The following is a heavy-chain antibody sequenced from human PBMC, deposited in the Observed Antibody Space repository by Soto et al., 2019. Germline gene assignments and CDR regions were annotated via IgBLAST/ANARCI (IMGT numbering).Heavy chain of an antibody. CDR2: IHYSGTT. V-gene: IGHV4-59*01. CDR3: AAGEASSRNLAPYYLDF. CDR1: GGSMRNYF. J-gene: IGHJ4*02. Sequence: PSETLSLTCTVSGGSMRNYFLTWIRQPPGKGLEWIGYIHYSGTTSFFPSYNPSLRSRVTISEDTSKNQFSLKLLSVTTADTAVYFCAAGEASSRNLAPYYLDFWGQGTLVTVSS. D-gene: IGHD6-13*01.